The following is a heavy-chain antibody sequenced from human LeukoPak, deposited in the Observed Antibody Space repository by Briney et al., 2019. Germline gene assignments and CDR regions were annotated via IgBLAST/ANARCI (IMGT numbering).Heavy chain of an antibody. CDR1: GGSISSSSYY. J-gene: IGHJ4*02. CDR2: IYTSGST. Sequence: SETLSLTCTVSGGSISSSSYYWGWIRQPAGKGLEWIGRIYTSGSTNYNPSLKSRVTMSVDTSKNQFSLKLSSVTAADTAVYYCTRVFSFPRLGWFGVAEEGVDYWGQGTLVTVSS. CDR3: TRVFSFPRLGWFGVAEEGVDY. V-gene: IGHV4-61*02. D-gene: IGHD3-10*01.